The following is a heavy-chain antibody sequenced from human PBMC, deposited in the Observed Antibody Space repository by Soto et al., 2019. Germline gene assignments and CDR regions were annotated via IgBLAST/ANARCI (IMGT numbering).Heavy chain of an antibody. J-gene: IGHJ4*02. CDR2: ISYDGGNE. V-gene: IGHV3-30*18. Sequence: GGSLRLSCAASGFTFSSYGMHWVRQAPGKGLEWVAVISYDGGNEYNADSVRGRFTVSRDNSKNTLYLQMNSLRPEDTAVYYCAKDVSRLAADYYFDYWGQGTLVTVSS. CDR3: AKDVSRLAADYYFDY. D-gene: IGHD3-16*01. CDR1: GFTFSSYG.